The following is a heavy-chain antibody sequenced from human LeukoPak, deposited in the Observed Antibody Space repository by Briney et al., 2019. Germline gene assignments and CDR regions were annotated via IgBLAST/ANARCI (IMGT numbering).Heavy chain of an antibody. D-gene: IGHD2-2*01. CDR3: AKDRYCSSTSCPYFDY. J-gene: IGHJ4*02. CDR1: GFTFSSFG. Sequence: QTGGSLRLSCSASGFTFSSFGMHWVRQAPGKGLEWVTLMSYDGNNKYSADSVRGRFSISRDNSKNTLYLQMNSLRAEDTAVYYCAKDRYCSSTSCPYFDYWGQGTLVTVSS. CDR2: MSYDGNNK. V-gene: IGHV3-30*18.